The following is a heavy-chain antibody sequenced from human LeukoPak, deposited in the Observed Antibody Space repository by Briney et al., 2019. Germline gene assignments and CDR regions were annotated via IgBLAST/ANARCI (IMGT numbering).Heavy chain of an antibody. CDR2: INHSGST. J-gene: IGHJ5*02. Sequence: SETLSLTCAVYGGSFSSYYWSWIRQPPGKGLEWIGEINHSGSTNYNPSLKSRVTISVDTSKNQFSLKLSSVTAADTAVYYCARVFDSSGYYYKFFWFDPWGQGTLVTVSS. CDR1: GGSFSSYY. D-gene: IGHD3-22*01. V-gene: IGHV4-34*01. CDR3: ARVFDSSGYYYKFFWFDP.